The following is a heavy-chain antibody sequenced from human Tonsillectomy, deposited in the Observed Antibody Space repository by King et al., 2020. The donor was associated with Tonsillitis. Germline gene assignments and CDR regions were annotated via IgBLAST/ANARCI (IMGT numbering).Heavy chain of an antibody. J-gene: IGHJ4*02. CDR2: IYYSGRA. V-gene: IGHV4-59*01. D-gene: IGHD2/OR15-2a*01. CDR1: YDSISTYY. Sequence: LQLQESGPGLVKPSETLSLTCSVSYDSISTYYWSWIRQPPGKGLEWIGYIYYSGRANYNPSLKSRVTISIDTSKNQFSLKLSSVTAADTAVYFCASAPNFHYLDYWGQGTVVTVSS. CDR3: ASAPNFHYLDY.